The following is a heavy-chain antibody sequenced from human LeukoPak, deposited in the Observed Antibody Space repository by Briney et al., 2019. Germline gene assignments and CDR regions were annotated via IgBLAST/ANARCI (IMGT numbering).Heavy chain of an antibody. J-gene: IGHJ5*02. V-gene: IGHV4-61*02. CDR2: IYTSGST. CDR1: GGSISSGSYY. CDR3: ARRTPAAVIDP. D-gene: IGHD6-13*01. Sequence: SETLSLTCTVSGGSISSGSYYWSWIRQPAGKGLEWIGRIYTSGSTNYNPSLKSRVTISVDTSKNQFSLKLSSVTAADTAVYYCARRTPAAVIDPWGQGTLVTVSS.